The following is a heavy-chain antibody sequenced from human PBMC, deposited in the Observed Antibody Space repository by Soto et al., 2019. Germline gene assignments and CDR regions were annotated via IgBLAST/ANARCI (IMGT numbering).Heavy chain of an antibody. D-gene: IGHD3-10*01. CDR3: AKDGRVSGSHYNSFGY. J-gene: IGHJ4*02. V-gene: IGHV3-53*01. Sequence: EVQLVESGGGLIQPGGSLKLSCAASGFTVGNNYMSWVRQAPGKGLEWVSLNYSTGTTKYADSVKGRFTVSRDNAKNTLYLQMNSLRAEDTAVYYCAKDGRVSGSHYNSFGYWGQGTLVTVSS. CDR1: GFTVGNNY. CDR2: NYSTGTT.